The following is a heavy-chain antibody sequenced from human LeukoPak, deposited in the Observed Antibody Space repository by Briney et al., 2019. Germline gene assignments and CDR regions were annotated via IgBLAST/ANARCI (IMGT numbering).Heavy chain of an antibody. D-gene: IGHD3-9*01. Sequence: PGGSLRLSCAASGFTLSTNDVHWVRQAPGEGLAWVAIIETAGDSYYADSVKGRFTISRDNAKNSLYLQMNSLRAGDTAVYYSARGSRRVQLPRSYDFDIWGQGTVVTVSS. CDR1: GFTLSTND. CDR3: ARGSRRVQLPRSYDFDI. CDR2: IETAGDS. J-gene: IGHJ3*02. V-gene: IGHV3-13*01.